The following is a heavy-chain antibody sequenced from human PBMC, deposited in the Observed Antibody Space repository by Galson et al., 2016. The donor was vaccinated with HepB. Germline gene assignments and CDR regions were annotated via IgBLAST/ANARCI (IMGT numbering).Heavy chain of an antibody. CDR3: ARDRSSGSGNFGY. CDR1: GGSISSGGSY. V-gene: IGHV4-31*03. Sequence: TLSLTCTVSGGSISSGGSYWSWLRQHPGKGLEWIGYIYHSGSTYYNPSLKSRVSISVDTSKDQFSLRLSSVTAADTAVYYCARDRSSGSGNFGYWGQGTLVTVSS. CDR2: IYHSGST. J-gene: IGHJ4*02. D-gene: IGHD3-10*01.